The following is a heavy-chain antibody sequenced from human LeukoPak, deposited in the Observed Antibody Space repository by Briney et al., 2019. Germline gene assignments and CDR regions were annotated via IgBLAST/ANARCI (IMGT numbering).Heavy chain of an antibody. Sequence: GGSLRLSCAASGFTFSNYWMTWVRQAPGKGLEWVANIKQDGSEISYVDSVKGRFTISRDNAKNSLYLQMNNLRVEDTAVYYCAKSVVPRAAAGDYWGQGTLVTVSS. D-gene: IGHD6-13*01. V-gene: IGHV3-7*03. CDR2: IKQDGSEI. CDR1: GFTFSNYW. J-gene: IGHJ4*02. CDR3: AKSVVPRAAAGDY.